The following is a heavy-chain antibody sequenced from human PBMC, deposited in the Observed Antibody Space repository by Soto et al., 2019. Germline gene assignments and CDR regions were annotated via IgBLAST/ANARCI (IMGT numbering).Heavy chain of an antibody. CDR1: GGSISSGPYS. CDR2: FHYSGST. D-gene: IGHD2-2*01. CDR3: ARLGGYCSGTSCYGYYGMDV. V-gene: IGHV4-39*01. Sequence: PSETLSLTCTASGGSISSGPYSWGWIRQPPGKGLEWIGTFHYSGSTYYSPSLESRVTISVDTSKNQFSLKVSSVTAADTAVYYCARLGGYCSGTSCYGYYGMDVWGQGTTVTVSS. J-gene: IGHJ6*02.